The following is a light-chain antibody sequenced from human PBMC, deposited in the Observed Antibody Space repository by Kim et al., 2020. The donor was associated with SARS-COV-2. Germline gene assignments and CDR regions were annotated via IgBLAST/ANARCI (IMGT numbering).Light chain of an antibody. V-gene: IGLV2-14*01. J-gene: IGLJ2*01. CDR1: SSDVGGYNY. CDR2: DVS. Sequence: QSALTQPASVSGSPGQSITISCTGTSSDVGGYNYVSWYHQHPGKAPQLMIYDVSKRPSGVSNRFSGSKSGNTASLTISGLQAEDEADYYCSSYTTSSTLVFGGGTQLTVL. CDR3: SSYTTSSTLV.